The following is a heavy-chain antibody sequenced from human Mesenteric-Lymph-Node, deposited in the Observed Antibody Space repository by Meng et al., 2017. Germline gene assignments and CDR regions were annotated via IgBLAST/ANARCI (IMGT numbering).Heavy chain of an antibody. CDR1: GGSISSSYW. J-gene: IGHJ4*02. V-gene: IGHV4-4*02. D-gene: IGHD5-24*01. Sequence: QVQLQVSGPGLGKPSGTLSLTCVVSGGSISSSYWWTWVRQSPGKGLEWIGEMYHSGTTNYNPSLKSRVTISMGKSNNQLSLKLNSVTAADTAVYYCATQESRDGHNPYWGQGTLVTVSS. CDR3: ATQESRDGHNPY. CDR2: MYHSGTT.